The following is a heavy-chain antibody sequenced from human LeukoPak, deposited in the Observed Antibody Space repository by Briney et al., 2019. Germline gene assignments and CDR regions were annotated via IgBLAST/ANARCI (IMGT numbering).Heavy chain of an antibody. V-gene: IGHV5-51*01. CDR2: IYPGDSDT. D-gene: IGHD3-16*01. Sequence: GASLKISCKGSGYSFTSYWIGWVRQMPGKGLEWMGIIYPGDSDTRYSPSFQGQVTISADKSISTAYLQWSSLKASDTAMYYCAKPTLDDPYHMGVWGKGTTVTVSS. CDR3: AKPTLDDPYHMGV. J-gene: IGHJ6*03. CDR1: GYSFTSYW.